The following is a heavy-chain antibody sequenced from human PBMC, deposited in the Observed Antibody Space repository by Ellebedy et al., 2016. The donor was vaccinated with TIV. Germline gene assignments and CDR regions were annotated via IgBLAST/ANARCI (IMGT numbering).Heavy chain of an antibody. V-gene: IGHV3-66*01. D-gene: IGHD5-12*01. CDR1: GITVSSTY. CDR3: ATGGGSGYIHDY. Sequence: GGSLRLSXAASGITVSSTYMSWVRQAPGKGLEWVSVIYSGGWTNSADSVKGRFTISRDNSKNTLYLQMDSLRAEDTAVYYCATGGGSGYIHDYWGQGTLVTVSS. CDR2: IYSGGWT. J-gene: IGHJ4*02.